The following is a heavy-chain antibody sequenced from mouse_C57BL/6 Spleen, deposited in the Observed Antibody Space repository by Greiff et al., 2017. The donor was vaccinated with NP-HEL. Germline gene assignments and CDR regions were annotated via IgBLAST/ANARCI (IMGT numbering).Heavy chain of an antibody. Sequence: VQLQESGAELARPGASVKLSCKASGYTFTSYGISWVKQRTGQGLEWIGEIYPRSGNTYYNEKFKGKATLTADKSSSTAYMELRSLTSEDSAVYFCASGIYYDYDPFAYWGQGTLVTVAA. CDR3: ASGIYYDYDPFAY. CDR2: IYPRSGNT. V-gene: IGHV1-81*01. J-gene: IGHJ3*01. D-gene: IGHD2-4*01. CDR1: GYTFTSYG.